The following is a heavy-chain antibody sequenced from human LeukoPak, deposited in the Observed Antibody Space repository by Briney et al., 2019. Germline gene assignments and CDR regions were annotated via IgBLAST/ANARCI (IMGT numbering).Heavy chain of an antibody. CDR2: INPNSGGT. CDR3: ARVQQLVGWFDP. CDR1: GYTFSDYY. J-gene: IGHJ5*02. Sequence: ASVKVSCKASGYTFSDYYMHWVRQAPGQGLEWMGWINPNSGGTTYAQKLQGRVTMTTDTSTSTAYMELRSLRSDDTAVYYCARVQQLVGWFDPWGQGTLVTVSS. D-gene: IGHD6-13*01. V-gene: IGHV1-2*02.